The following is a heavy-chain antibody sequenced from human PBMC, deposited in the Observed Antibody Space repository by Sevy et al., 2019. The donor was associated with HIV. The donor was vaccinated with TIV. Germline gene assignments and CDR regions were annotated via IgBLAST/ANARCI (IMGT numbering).Heavy chain of an antibody. J-gene: IGHJ6*02. D-gene: IGHD2-21*02. CDR2: ISGSGGST. V-gene: IGHV3-23*01. Sequence: GGSLRLSCAASGFTFNTHAMNWVRQAPGKGLEWVSAISGSGGSTYYADSVKGRFTISRDNSKNKLYLQMNSLRAEDTAVYYCAKIDGGNFYYYYGMDVWGQGTTVTVSS. CDR3: AKIDGGNFYYYYGMDV. CDR1: GFTFNTHA.